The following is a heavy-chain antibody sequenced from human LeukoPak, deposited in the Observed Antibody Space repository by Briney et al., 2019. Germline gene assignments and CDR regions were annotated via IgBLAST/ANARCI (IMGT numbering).Heavy chain of an antibody. CDR2: ISYDGSNK. CDR1: GFTFSTYG. CDR3: ARDAYCGGDCYFGYYGMDV. J-gene: IGHJ6*02. D-gene: IGHD2-21*02. Sequence: PGTSLRLSCAASGFTFSTYGMHWVRQAPGKGLEWVAVISYDGSNKYYADSVKGRFTISRDNANNSLYLQMNSLRAEDTAVYYCARDAYCGGDCYFGYYGMDVWGQGTTVTVSS. V-gene: IGHV3-30*03.